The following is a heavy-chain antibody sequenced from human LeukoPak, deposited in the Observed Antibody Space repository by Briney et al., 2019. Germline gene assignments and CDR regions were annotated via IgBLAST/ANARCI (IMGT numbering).Heavy chain of an antibody. J-gene: IGHJ4*02. CDR1: GFTFSSHA. CDR2: ISISSSSV. V-gene: IGHV3-48*04. Sequence: GGSLRLSCAASGFTFSSHAMDWVRQAPGKGLEWVSYISISSSSVYYADSVKGRFTISRDNAKNSLYLQMNSLRAEDTAVYYCAGGSAALGYWGQGTLVTVSS. D-gene: IGHD2-2*01. CDR3: AGGSAALGY.